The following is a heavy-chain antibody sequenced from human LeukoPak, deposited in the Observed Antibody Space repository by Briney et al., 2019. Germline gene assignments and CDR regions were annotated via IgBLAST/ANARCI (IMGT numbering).Heavy chain of an antibody. V-gene: IGHV4-34*01. Sequence: SETLSLTCAVYGGSFSGYYWSWIPQPPGKGLEWIGEINHSGSNNYTPSLKSRVTISVDTSKNQFSLKLSSVTAADTAVYYCASDFGYWGQGTLVTVSS. CDR2: INHSGSN. J-gene: IGHJ4*02. CDR1: GGSFSGYY. CDR3: ASDFGY.